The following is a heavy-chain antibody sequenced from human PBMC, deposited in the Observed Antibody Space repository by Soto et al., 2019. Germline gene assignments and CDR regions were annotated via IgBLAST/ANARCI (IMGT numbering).Heavy chain of an antibody. CDR3: ARAEYCSGAGYLQR. V-gene: IGHV3-33*01. Sequence: QVQLVESGGGVVQPGRSLRLSCAASGFTFSNYGMHWVRQAPGKGLEWVAVIWYDGSNEYYVDSVKGRFNISRDNSKNTRYLHKNRLRAEDRGVCCCARAEYCSGAGYLQRWGQGTLVIVSS. CDR1: GFTFSNYG. D-gene: IGHD2-15*01. CDR2: IWYDGSNE. J-gene: IGHJ1*01.